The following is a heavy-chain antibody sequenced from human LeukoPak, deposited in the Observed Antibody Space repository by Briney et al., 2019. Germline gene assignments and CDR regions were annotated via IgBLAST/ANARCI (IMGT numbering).Heavy chain of an antibody. CDR1: GYSFTSYW. CDR3: ARSSIVGARTPDDYFDY. Sequence: GESLKISCKGSGYSFTSYWIGWVRQMPGKDLEWMGIIYPGDSDTRYSPSFQGQVTISADKSISTAYLQWSSLKASDTAMYYCARSSIVGARTPDDYFDYWGQGTLVTVSS. V-gene: IGHV5-51*01. J-gene: IGHJ4*02. CDR2: IYPGDSDT. D-gene: IGHD1-26*01.